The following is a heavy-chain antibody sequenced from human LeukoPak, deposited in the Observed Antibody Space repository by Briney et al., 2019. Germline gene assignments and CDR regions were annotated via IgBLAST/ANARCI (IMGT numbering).Heavy chain of an antibody. CDR2: ISAYNGNT. J-gene: IGHJ5*02. Sequence: GASVKVSCKASGYTFTSYGISWVRQAPGQGLEWMGWISAYNGNTNYAQKLQGRVTMTTDTSTSTAYMELRSLRSDDTAVYYCARDLSMTTMVRGVIGWFDPWGQGTLVTVSS. CDR1: GYTFTSYG. V-gene: IGHV1-18*01. D-gene: IGHD3-10*01. CDR3: ARDLSMTTMVRGVIGWFDP.